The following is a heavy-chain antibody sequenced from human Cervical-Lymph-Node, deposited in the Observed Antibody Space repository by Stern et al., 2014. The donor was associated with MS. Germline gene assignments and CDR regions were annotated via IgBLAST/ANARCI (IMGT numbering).Heavy chain of an antibody. CDR2: IWHAGSIK. V-gene: IGHV3-33*01. D-gene: IGHD3-16*01. Sequence: DQLVESGGGVVQPGRSLRLSCAASGFTFSSYGMHWVRQAPGKGLEWVTVIWHAGSIKQYAGSVMGRFTISKDNDRSTLHLQMNSLRAEDTAVYYCARGGLWGAYAPMDVWGQGTTVTVSS. J-gene: IGHJ6*02. CDR3: ARGGLWGAYAPMDV. CDR1: GFTFSSYG.